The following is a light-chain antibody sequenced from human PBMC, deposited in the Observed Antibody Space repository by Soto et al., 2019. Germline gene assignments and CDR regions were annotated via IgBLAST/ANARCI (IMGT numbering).Light chain of an antibody. CDR1: QTTNTW. J-gene: IGKJ2*01. CDR2: DAS. CDR3: QQYISYPYT. V-gene: IGKV1-5*01. Sequence: DIQMTQFPSTLSASVGDRVTITCRASQTTNTWWAWYQQKPGTAPNLLIYDASSLEGGVPSRFSASGSGTEFTLTISSLQPNDLATYYCQQYISYPYTFGQGTKVEIK.